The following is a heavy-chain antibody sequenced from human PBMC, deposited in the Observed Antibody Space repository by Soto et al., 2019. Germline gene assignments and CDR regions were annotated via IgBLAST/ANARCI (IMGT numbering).Heavy chain of an antibody. Sequence: HPGGSLRLSCAASGFTFSSYGMHWVRQAPGKGLEWVAVISYDGSNKYYADSVKGRFTISRDNSKNTLYLQMNSLRAEDTAVYYCAKDDEYYDILTGYYSGCYYGMDVWGQGTTVTVSS. CDR1: GFTFSSYG. D-gene: IGHD3-9*01. CDR2: ISYDGSNK. CDR3: AKDDEYYDILTGYYSGCYYGMDV. V-gene: IGHV3-30*18. J-gene: IGHJ6*02.